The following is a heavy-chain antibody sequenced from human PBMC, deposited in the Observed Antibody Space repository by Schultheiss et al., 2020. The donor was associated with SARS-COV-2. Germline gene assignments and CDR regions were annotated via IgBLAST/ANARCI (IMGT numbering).Heavy chain of an antibody. Sequence: SETLSLTCTVSGGSISSYYWGWIRQPPGKGLEWIGSIYHSGSTYYNPSLKSRVTMSVDTSKNQFSLKLSSVTAADTAVYYCARGGQQLARAHDAFDIWGQGTMVTVSS. V-gene: IGHV4-39*07. CDR2: IYHSGST. CDR1: GGSISSYY. D-gene: IGHD6-13*01. CDR3: ARGGQQLARAHDAFDI. J-gene: IGHJ3*02.